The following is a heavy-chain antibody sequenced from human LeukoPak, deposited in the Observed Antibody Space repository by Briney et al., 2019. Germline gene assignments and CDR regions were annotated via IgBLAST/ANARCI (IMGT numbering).Heavy chain of an antibody. CDR2: IWGDGNRQ. CDR1: AFTFSNYD. V-gene: IGHV3-33*01. D-gene: IGHD4-23*01. J-gene: IGHJ4*02. CDR3: ARGRWIDC. Sequence: PGGSLRLSCAESAFTFSNYDIHWVRQTPGKGLEWVAGIWGDGNRQYYTESVRGRFTISRDNSRNAAYLELSSLRVDDTAIYYCARGRWIDCWGQGALVTVSS.